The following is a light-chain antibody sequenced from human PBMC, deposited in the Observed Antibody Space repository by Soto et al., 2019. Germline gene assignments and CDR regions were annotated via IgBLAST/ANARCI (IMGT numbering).Light chain of an antibody. Sequence: DVVMTQTPLSLSVTPGQPASISCKSSQSLLHITGETFLFWYLQKPGQSPQLLIYEVSTRVSGVPDRFSGSGSGTDFTLEISRVETDDVGIYYCMKSTHLPPTFGQGTRLEIK. J-gene: IGKJ5*01. CDR1: QSLLHITGETF. CDR2: EVS. CDR3: MKSTHLPPT. V-gene: IGKV2-29*03.